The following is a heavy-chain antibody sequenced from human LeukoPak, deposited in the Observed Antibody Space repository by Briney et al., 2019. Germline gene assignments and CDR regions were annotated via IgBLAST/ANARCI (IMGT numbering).Heavy chain of an antibody. CDR1: GGSISSYY. CDR3: ARDLDYSWYPHSGAFDI. V-gene: IGHV4-59*01. Sequence: SETLSLTCTVSGGSISSYYWSWIRQPPGKGLEWIGYIYYSGSTNYNPSLKSRVTISVDTSKNQFSLKLSSVTAADTAVYYCARDLDYSWYPHSGAFDIWGQGTMVTVSS. D-gene: IGHD5-12*01. J-gene: IGHJ3*02. CDR2: IYYSGST.